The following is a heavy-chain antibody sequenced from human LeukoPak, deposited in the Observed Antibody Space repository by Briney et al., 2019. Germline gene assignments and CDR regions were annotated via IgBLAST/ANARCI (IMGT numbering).Heavy chain of an antibody. Sequence: ASVKVSCKASGGTFSSYAISWVRQAPGQGLEWMGGIIPIFGTANYAQKFQGRVTITADGSTSTAYMELSSLRSEDTAVYYCARASRTLIAVAGTVHDYWGQGTLVTVSS. CDR1: GGTFSSYA. V-gene: IGHV1-69*13. CDR3: ARASRTLIAVAGTVHDY. CDR2: IIPIFGTA. D-gene: IGHD6-19*01. J-gene: IGHJ4*02.